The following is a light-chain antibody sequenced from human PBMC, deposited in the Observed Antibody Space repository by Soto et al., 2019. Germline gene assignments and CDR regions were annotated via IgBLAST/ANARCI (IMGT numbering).Light chain of an antibody. CDR3: QSYDSSNQV. Sequence: NFMLTQPHSMSESPGKTVTISCTRSGGSIASNYVQWYQQRPGSAPTTVIYEDSQRPSGVPDRFSGSIESSSNSASLTISGLKTEDEADYYCQSYDSSNQVFGGGTKLTVL. V-gene: IGLV6-57*04. CDR1: GGSIASNY. CDR2: EDS. J-gene: IGLJ2*01.